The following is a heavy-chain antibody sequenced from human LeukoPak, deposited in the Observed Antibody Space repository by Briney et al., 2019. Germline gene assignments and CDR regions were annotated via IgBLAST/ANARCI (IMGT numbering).Heavy chain of an antibody. D-gene: IGHD3-10*01. V-gene: IGHV4-59*08. J-gene: IGHJ4*02. CDR1: GGSISGYF. CDR2: IHYSGST. Sequence: SETLSLTCTVSGGSISGYFWSWIRQPPGKGLEWIGYIHYSGSTNYNPSLNSRVTISVDTSKNQFSLRLSSVTAADMAVYYCARYGITIVRGGKYYFTPGAREPWSPSPQ. CDR3: ARYGITIVRGGKYYFTP.